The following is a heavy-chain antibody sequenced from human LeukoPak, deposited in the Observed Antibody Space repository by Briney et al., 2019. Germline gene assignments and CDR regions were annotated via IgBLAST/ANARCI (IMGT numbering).Heavy chain of an antibody. CDR3: FKEPGAYQLLSY. CDR1: GFTFSSYA. D-gene: IGHD2-2*01. CDR2: ISISGVNT. J-gene: IGHJ4*02. Sequence: GGSLRLSCAASGFTFSSYAMSWVRQAPGKGVEWVSGISISGVNTFYADSVMGRFTISRDNSKNTLHLQMNSLRAEDTAVYYCFKEPGAYQLLSYWGQGTLVTVSS. V-gene: IGHV3-23*01.